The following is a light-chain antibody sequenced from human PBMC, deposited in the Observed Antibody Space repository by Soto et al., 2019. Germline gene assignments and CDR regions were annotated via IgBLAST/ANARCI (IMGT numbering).Light chain of an antibody. Sequence: DIQMTQSPSTLSASVGDRVSITCRASDSISIWLAWYQQKPGKAPKLLIYTASTLESGVPSRFSGSGSGTEFTLTIGSLQPDDVATYYCQQYSSYFWTFGQGTKVDI. CDR1: DSISIW. J-gene: IGKJ1*01. V-gene: IGKV1-5*03. CDR3: QQYSSYFWT. CDR2: TAS.